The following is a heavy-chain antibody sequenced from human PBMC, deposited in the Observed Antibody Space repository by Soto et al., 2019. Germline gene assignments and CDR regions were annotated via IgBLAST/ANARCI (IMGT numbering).Heavy chain of an antibody. J-gene: IGHJ4*02. Sequence: ASVKVSCKASGYTFTSYGISWVRQAPGQGLEWMGWISAYNGNTNYAQKLQGRVTMTTDTSTSTDYMELRSLRSDDTAVYYCARDDCGGYCSGGSYVDYWGQGTLVTVSS. V-gene: IGHV1-18*01. CDR3: ARDDCGGYCSGGSYVDY. CDR2: ISAYNGNT. CDR1: GYTFTSYG. D-gene: IGHD2-15*01.